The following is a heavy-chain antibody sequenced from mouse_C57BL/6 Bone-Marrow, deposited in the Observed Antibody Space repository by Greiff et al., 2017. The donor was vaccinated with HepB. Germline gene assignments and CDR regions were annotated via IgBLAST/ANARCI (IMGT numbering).Heavy chain of an antibody. CDR3: ARHGDYDYFWNAMDY. V-gene: IGHV5-12*01. CDR2: ISNGGGST. CDR1: GFTFSDYY. D-gene: IGHD2-4*01. Sequence: EVQLQQSGGGLVQPGGSLKLSCAASGFTFSDYYMYWVRQTPEKRLEWVAYISNGGGSTYYPDTVKGRFTISRDNAKNTLYLQMSRLKSEDTAMYYCARHGDYDYFWNAMDYWGQGTSVTVSS. J-gene: IGHJ4*01.